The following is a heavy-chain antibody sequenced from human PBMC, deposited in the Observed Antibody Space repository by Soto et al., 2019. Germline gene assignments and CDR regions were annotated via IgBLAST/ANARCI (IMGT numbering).Heavy chain of an antibody. D-gene: IGHD2-21*02. CDR1: GYTFTSYY. V-gene: IGHV1-46*01. CDR2: INPSGGST. J-gene: IGHJ6*02. CDR3: ARGSVVTAIDYYYGMDV. Sequence: ASVKVSCKASGYTFTSYYMHWVRQAPGQGLAWMGIINPSGGSTSYAQKFQGRVTMTRDTSTSTVYMELSSLRSEDTAVYYCARGSVVTAIDYYYGMDVWGQGTTVTVSS.